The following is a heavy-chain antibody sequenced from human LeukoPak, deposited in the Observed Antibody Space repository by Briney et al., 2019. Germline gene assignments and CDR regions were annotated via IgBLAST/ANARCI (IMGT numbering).Heavy chain of an antibody. CDR1: GFTFSSYG. CDR3: TRSPGPTPYYFDY. J-gene: IGHJ4*02. V-gene: IGHV4-59*01. CDR2: VDYRGST. D-gene: IGHD4-23*01. Sequence: PGGSLRLSCVVSGFTFSSYGMSWVRQAPGKGLEWIGNVDYRGSTNYNPSLKSRVTISLDSSKIQISLKLSSVTAADTAVYYCTRSPGPTPYYFDYWGQGTLVSVSS.